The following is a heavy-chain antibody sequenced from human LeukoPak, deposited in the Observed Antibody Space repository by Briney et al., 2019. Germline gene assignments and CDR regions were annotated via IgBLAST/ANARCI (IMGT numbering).Heavy chain of an antibody. J-gene: IGHJ6*03. D-gene: IGHD6-13*01. Sequence: SETLSLTCTVSGGSISSYYWSWIRQPPGKGLEWIGYIYYIGGTNYSPSLKSRVTISIDTSKNQFSLKLSSVTAADTAVYYCARQTYSSSWYVDYYYYMDVWGKGTTVTVS. CDR1: GGSISSYY. V-gene: IGHV4-59*08. CDR2: IYYIGGT. CDR3: ARQTYSSSWYVDYYYYMDV.